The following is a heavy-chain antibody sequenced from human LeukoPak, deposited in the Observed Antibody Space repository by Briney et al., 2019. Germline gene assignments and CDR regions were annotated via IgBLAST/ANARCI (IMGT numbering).Heavy chain of an antibody. D-gene: IGHD4/OR15-4a*01. J-gene: IGHJ3*02. CDR2: MNPNSGNT. CDR1: GYTFTSYD. CDR3: ARGLTIQGDAFDI. V-gene: IGHV1-8*01. Sequence: ASVKVSCKASGYTFTSYDINWVRQATGQGLEWMGWMNPNSGNTGYTQKFQGRVTMTRNTSISTACMELSSLRSEDTAVYYCARGLTIQGDAFDIWGQGTMVTVSS.